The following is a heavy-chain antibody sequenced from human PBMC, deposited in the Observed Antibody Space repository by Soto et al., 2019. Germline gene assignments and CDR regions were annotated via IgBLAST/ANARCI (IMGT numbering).Heavy chain of an antibody. V-gene: IGHV1-69*13. D-gene: IGHD2-15*01. CDR1: GYTFTSYA. Sequence: GASVKVSCKASGYTFTSYAMHWVRQAPGQRLEWMGGIIPIFGTANYAQKFQGRVTITADESTSTAYMELSSLRSEDTAVYYCARGLRYCSGGSCYSGEKDDTYYYYGMDVWGQGTTVTVSS. CDR2: IIPIFGTA. J-gene: IGHJ6*02. CDR3: ARGLRYCSGGSCYSGEKDDTYYYYGMDV.